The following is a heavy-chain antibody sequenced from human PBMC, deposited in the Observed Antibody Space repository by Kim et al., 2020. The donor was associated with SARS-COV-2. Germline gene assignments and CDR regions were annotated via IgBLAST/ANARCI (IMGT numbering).Heavy chain of an antibody. D-gene: IGHD3-10*01. Sequence: SPSFQGQVTISADKSISTAYLQWSSLKASDTAMYYCARRANYYGSGSFDPWGQGTLVTVSS. CDR3: ARRANYYGSGSFDP. V-gene: IGHV5-51*01. J-gene: IGHJ5*02.